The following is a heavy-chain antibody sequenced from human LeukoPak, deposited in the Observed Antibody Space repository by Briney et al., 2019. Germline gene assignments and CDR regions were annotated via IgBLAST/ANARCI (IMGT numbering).Heavy chain of an antibody. CDR3: ARVYYYDSSGYLHDAFDI. D-gene: IGHD3-22*01. Sequence: ASVKVSCKASGYTFTGYYMHWVRQSPGQGLEWMGWINPNSGGTNYAQKFQGRVTMTRDTSISTAYMELSRLRSDDTAVYYCARVYYYDSSGYLHDAFDIWGQGTMVTVSS. CDR2: INPNSGGT. CDR1: GYTFTGYY. J-gene: IGHJ3*02. V-gene: IGHV1-2*02.